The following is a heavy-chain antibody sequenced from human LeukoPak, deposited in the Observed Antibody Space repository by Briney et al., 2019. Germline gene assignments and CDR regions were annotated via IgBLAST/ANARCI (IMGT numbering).Heavy chain of an antibody. CDR2: IIPILGIA. J-gene: IGHJ6*02. CDR3: ARGRSSGWPKKGGYYGMDV. CDR1: GGTFSSYA. D-gene: IGHD6-19*01. Sequence: SVKVSCKASGGTFSSYAISWVRQAPGQGLEWMGRIIPILGIANYAQKFQGRVTITADKSTSTAYMELSSLRSEDTAVYYCARGRSSGWPKKGGYYGMDVWGQGTTVTVSS. V-gene: IGHV1-69*04.